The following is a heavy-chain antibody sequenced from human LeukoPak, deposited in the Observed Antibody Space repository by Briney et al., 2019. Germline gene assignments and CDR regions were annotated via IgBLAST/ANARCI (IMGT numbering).Heavy chain of an antibody. J-gene: IGHJ3*02. Sequence: GGSLRLSCAASGFTFSNAWMSWVRQAPGKGLEWVGRIKSKTDGGTTDYAAPVKGRFTISRDDSKNTLYLQMNSLKTEDTAVYYCTTDPRYSSSRPNALDIWGQGTMVTVSS. CDR2: IKSKTDGGTT. V-gene: IGHV3-15*01. CDR1: GFTFSNAW. CDR3: TTDPRYSSSRPNALDI. D-gene: IGHD6-13*01.